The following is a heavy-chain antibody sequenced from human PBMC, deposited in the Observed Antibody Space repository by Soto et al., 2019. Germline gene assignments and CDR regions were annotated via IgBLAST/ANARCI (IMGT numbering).Heavy chain of an antibody. D-gene: IGHD6-13*01. CDR3: AREAAYCYHYYCAMDV. Sequence: GGSLRLSCAASRFTISSYAMDAVLQAPRKGLEGVAVSSHDRSKKYYGDSVKGRFTISIDTPKNTVYLQMNSLRPEDTAVYYCAREAAYCYHYYCAMDVWGQGTAVTVSS. V-gene: IGHV3-30-3*01. J-gene: IGHJ6*02. CDR2: SSHDRSKK. CDR1: RFTISSYA.